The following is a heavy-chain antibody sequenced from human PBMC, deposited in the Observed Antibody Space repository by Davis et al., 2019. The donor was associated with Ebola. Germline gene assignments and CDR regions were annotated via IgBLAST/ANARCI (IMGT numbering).Heavy chain of an antibody. CDR3: ARFGEGAY. CDR1: GGSVSGHY. D-gene: IGHD2-21*01. Sequence: PSETLSPTCTVPGGSVSGHYWNWFRQLPGKGLEWIGFISGSGRTSYNPSLKSRVTISADTSKKQFSLNLNSVSAADPAVYFCARFGEGAYWGQGTLVTVSS. V-gene: IGHV4-59*02. CDR2: ISGSGRT. J-gene: IGHJ4*02.